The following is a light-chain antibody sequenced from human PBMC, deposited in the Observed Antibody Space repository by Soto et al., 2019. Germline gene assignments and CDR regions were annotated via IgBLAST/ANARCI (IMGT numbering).Light chain of an antibody. Sequence: SHMTESPSTLSVSVGSWVTSSVGASQTISSWLAWYQQKPGKAPKLLLYKASTLKSGVPSRFRGSGSGTAFTIAISSLQPDDFAAYYSQHYNSYSEAFGQGTKVDIK. V-gene: IGKV1-5*03. CDR3: QHYNSYSEA. CDR1: QTISSW. CDR2: KAS. J-gene: IGKJ1*01.